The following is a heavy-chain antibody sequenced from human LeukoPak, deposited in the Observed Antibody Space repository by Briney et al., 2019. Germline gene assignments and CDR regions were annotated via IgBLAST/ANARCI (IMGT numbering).Heavy chain of an antibody. V-gene: IGHV3-73*01. D-gene: IGHD2-15*01. Sequence: GGSLRLSCAASGFTFSGSAMHWVRQASGKGLEWVGRIRSKANSYATAYAASVKGRFTISRDDSKNTAYLQMNSLRTEDTAVYYCTRRDCSGGSCYLDYWGQGTLVTVSS. CDR2: IRSKANSYAT. CDR1: GFTFSGSA. CDR3: TRRDCSGGSCYLDY. J-gene: IGHJ4*02.